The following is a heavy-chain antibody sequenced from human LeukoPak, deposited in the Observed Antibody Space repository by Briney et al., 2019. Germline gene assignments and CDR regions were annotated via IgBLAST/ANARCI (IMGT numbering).Heavy chain of an antibody. CDR1: GFTFSSYA. CDR2: LSNTGIAT. Sequence: SGGSLRLSCAASGFTFSSYAMSCVRQAPRKGLEWVSTLSNTGIATYYADSVRDRFTIPRDNYENTLFLQMNYLRAEDTATYYCAKVPYSDYGSGRPPFMDVWGQGTTVAVSS. CDR3: AKVPYSDYGSGRPPFMDV. D-gene: IGHD3-10*01. J-gene: IGHJ6*02. V-gene: IGHV3-23*01.